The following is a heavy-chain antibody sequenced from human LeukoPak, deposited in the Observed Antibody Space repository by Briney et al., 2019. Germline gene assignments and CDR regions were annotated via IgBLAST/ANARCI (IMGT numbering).Heavy chain of an antibody. J-gene: IGHJ6*03. CDR2: IYHSGST. D-gene: IGHD6-19*01. V-gene: IGHV4-38-2*02. CDR3: ARPRSSSAYYYYYMDV. Sequence: SETLSLTCTVSGYSISSGYYWGWIRQPPGKGLEWIGSIYHSGSTYYNPSLKSRVTISVDTSKNQFSLKLSSVTAADTAVYYCARPRSSSAYYYYYMDVWGKGTTVIVSS. CDR1: GYSISSGYY.